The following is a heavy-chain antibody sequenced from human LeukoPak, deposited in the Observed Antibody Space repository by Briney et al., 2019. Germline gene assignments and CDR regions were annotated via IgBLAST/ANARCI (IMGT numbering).Heavy chain of an antibody. V-gene: IGHV3-30*02. Sequence: GGSLRLSCAASGFTFSSYNMHWVRQAPGKGLEWVAFIRNDGSDKNYADSVKGRLTISRDNAKNSVYLQMNSLRAEDTALYYCARGSGSSWYFYFDYWGQGTLVTVSS. CDR3: ARGSGSSWYFYFDY. CDR1: GFTFSSYN. J-gene: IGHJ4*02. CDR2: IRNDGSDK. D-gene: IGHD6-13*01.